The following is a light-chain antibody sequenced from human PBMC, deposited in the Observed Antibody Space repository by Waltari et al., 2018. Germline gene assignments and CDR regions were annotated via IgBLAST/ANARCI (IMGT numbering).Light chain of an antibody. CDR1: QSLVHSDGNTY. Sequence: DVVMTQSPLSLPVTLGQPASISCKSSQSLVHSDGNTYLAWLQQRPGQSPRRLIYKVSDRESGVPDRFGASGSGTDFTLKISRVEAEDVGVYYYMQGTHWPLTFGGGTKVEIK. CDR3: MQGTHWPLT. CDR2: KVS. V-gene: IGKV2-30*02. J-gene: IGKJ4*01.